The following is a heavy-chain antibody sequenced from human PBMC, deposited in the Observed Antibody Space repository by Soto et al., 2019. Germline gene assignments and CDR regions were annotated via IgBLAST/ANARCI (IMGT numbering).Heavy chain of an antibody. D-gene: IGHD5-18*01. CDR3: ASGIQLWLRRINTGYSG. CDR2: IIPMFGTA. V-gene: IGHV1-69*12. J-gene: IGHJ4*02. Sequence: QVQLVQSGAEVKKPESSVKVSCKAPGGTFSTYAISWVRQAPGQGLEWMGGIIPMFGTANYAQRFQDRVTITADESMNTVYMELSSLRSEDTAVYFCASGIQLWLRRINTGYSGWGQGTLVTVSS. CDR1: GGTFSTYA.